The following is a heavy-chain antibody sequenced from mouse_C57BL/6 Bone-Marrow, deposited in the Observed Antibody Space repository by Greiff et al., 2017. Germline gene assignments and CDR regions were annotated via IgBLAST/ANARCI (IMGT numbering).Heavy chain of an antibody. D-gene: IGHD3-2*02. J-gene: IGHJ2*01. CDR3: ARDSSGYPFDY. CDR2: IYPRSGNT. CDR1: GYTFTSYG. V-gene: IGHV1-81*01. Sequence: VMLVESGAELARPGASVKLSCKASGYTFTSYGISWVKQRTGQGLEWIGEIYPRSGNTYYNEKFKGKATLTAEKSSSTAYLELRSLKSEDAAVYFCARDSSGYPFDYWGQGTTLTVSS.